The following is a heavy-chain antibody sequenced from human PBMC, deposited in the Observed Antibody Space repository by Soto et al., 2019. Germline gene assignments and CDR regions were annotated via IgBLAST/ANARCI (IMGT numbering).Heavy chain of an antibody. J-gene: IGHJ6*02. CDR3: ARELDGIDV. V-gene: IGHV3-11*05. CDR2: ITSSGSYT. CDR1: GLTFSDYY. Sequence: GSLRLSCAASGLTFSDYYMSWIRQAPGKGLEWVSYITSSGSYTKYADYVQGRFTISRDNAKNSLYLQMNSLRVEDTAIYYCARELDGIDVWGQGTTVTVSS.